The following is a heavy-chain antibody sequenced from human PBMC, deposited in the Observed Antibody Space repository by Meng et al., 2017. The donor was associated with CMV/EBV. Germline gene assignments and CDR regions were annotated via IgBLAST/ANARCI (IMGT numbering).Heavy chain of an antibody. Sequence: ASVKVSCKASGYTFTSYDINWVRQATGQGLEWMGWMNPNSGNTGYAQKFQGRVTMTRNTSISTAYMELSSLRSEDTAVYYCARGRGSFRKRQQLTFDYWGQGTLVTVS. CDR2: MNPNSGNT. V-gene: IGHV1-8*01. CDR3: ARGRGSFRKRQQLTFDY. CDR1: GYTFTSYD. J-gene: IGHJ4*02. D-gene: IGHD6-13*01.